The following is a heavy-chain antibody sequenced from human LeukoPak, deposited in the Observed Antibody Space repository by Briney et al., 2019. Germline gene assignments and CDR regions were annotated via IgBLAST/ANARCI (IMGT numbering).Heavy chain of an antibody. CDR1: GFTFSSYA. J-gene: IGHJ4*02. Sequence: PGGSLRLSCAASGFTFSSYAMSWVRQAPGKGLEWVSAISGSGGSTYYADSVKGRFTISRDNSKNTLYLQMYSLRAEDTAVYYCAKMIVVVGATLDYWGQGTLVTVSS. V-gene: IGHV3-23*01. CDR2: ISGSGGST. D-gene: IGHD1-26*01. CDR3: AKMIVVVGATLDY.